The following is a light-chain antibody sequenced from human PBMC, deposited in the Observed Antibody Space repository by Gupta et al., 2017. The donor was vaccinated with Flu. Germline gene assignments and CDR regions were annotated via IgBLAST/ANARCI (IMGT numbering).Light chain of an antibody. Sequence: VSISCSGSSSNIVSNGVNWYQHVPGTAPKLLIYDDSERPSGVPDRFSGSKSGTLASLVISGLLSEDEADYYCASWDDSLNGQYVFGTGTKVSVL. J-gene: IGLJ1*01. V-gene: IGLV1-44*01. CDR1: SSNIVSNG. CDR2: DDS. CDR3: ASWDDSLNGQYV.